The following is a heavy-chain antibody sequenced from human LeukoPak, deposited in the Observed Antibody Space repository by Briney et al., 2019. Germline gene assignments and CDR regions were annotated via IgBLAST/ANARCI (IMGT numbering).Heavy chain of an antibody. CDR1: GYTFTNYG. CDR3: AVRNRSSWSPFDF. CDR2: ISAYNGDT. J-gene: IGHJ4*02. Sequence: ASVKVSCTASGYTFTNYGISWVRQAPGQGLEWMGWISAYNGDTNYAQKLQGRVTMTTDTSTSTAYMELRSLRSDDPAVSYCAVRNRSSWSPFDFWGQGTLVTVSS. V-gene: IGHV1-18*01. D-gene: IGHD6-13*01.